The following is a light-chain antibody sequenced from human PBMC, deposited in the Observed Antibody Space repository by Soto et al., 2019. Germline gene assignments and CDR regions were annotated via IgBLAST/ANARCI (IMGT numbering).Light chain of an antibody. CDR2: GAS. CDR1: QSVSSSY. V-gene: IGKV3-20*01. CDR3: QQYGSSPGT. J-gene: IGKJ5*01. Sequence: ELVLTQSPGTLSLSPWERATLSCRARQSVSSSYLAWYQQKPGQAPRLLIYGASSRATGIPDRFSGSGSGTDFTLTISRLESEDFAAYYCQQYGSSPGTCGQGTRLEIK.